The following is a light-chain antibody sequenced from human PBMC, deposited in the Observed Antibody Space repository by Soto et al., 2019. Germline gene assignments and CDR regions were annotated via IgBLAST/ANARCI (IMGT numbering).Light chain of an antibody. CDR3: QQRQYWPPIT. J-gene: IGKJ5*01. Sequence: EIVMTQSPATLSVSPGERATLSCRASQSVSSNLAWYQQKPGQAPRLLIYGASKRATGIPDRFSGSGSGTDFTLTTSSLEPEDFAVYYCQQRQYWPPITFGPGTRLEIK. V-gene: IGKV3D-15*01. CDR1: QSVSSN. CDR2: GAS.